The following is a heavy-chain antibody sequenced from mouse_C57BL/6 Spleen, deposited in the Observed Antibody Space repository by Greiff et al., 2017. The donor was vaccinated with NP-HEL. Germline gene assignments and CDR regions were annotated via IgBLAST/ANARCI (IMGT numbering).Heavy chain of an antibody. V-gene: IGHV1-15*01. CDR3: TRGIYYGNYEGAMDY. CDR1: GYTFTDYE. Sequence: VKLQESGAELVRPGASVTLSCKASGYTFTDYEMHWVKQTPVHGLEWIGAIDPETGGTAYNQKFKGKAILTADKSSSTAYMELRSLTSEDSAVYYCTRGIYYGNYEGAMDYWGQGTSVTVSS. D-gene: IGHD2-1*01. J-gene: IGHJ4*01. CDR2: IDPETGGT.